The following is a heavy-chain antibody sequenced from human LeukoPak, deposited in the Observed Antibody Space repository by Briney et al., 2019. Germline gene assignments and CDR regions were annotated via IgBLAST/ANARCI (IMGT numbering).Heavy chain of an antibody. CDR1: GFTFTNYM. J-gene: IGHJ4*02. D-gene: IGHD1-14*01. V-gene: IGHV3-30*04. Sequence: GGSLRLSCVASGFTFTNYMMHWVRQAPGKGLDWVAVILEDGRSQYYADSVKGRFSISRGNSKNTLFLQMNSLRGEDTAMYYCARVQGGGFRTADSWGQGTLVTVSP. CDR3: ARVQGGGFRTADS. CDR2: ILEDGRSQ.